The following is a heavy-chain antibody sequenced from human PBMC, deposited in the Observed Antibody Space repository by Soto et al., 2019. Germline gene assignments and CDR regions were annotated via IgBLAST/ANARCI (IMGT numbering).Heavy chain of an antibody. Sequence: ASVKVSCKASGYTFTSYYMHWVRQAPGQGLEWMGIINPSGGSTSYAQKFQGRVTMTGDTSTSTVYMELSSLRSEDTAVLYCARNYDFWGCYYGAAQPTYYYSYMDVWGKGTTVTVSS. CDR3: ARNYDFWGCYYGAAQPTYYYSYMDV. CDR1: GYTFTSYY. J-gene: IGHJ6*03. D-gene: IGHD3-3*01. CDR2: INPSGGST. V-gene: IGHV1-46*03.